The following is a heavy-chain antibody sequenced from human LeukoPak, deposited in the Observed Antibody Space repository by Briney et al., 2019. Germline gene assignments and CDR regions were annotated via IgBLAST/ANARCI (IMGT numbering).Heavy chain of an antibody. D-gene: IGHD3/OR15-3a*01. Sequence: GGSLRLSRAASGFTFSTYNMNWVRQAPGEGLEWVSYISSSTNNIYYADSVKGQFTISRDNAQSYLYLQMRSLRAEDTAVYYCARVLRSGLVIGTSADYWGQGTLVTVSS. CDR3: ARVLRSGLVIGTSADY. J-gene: IGHJ4*02. CDR2: ISSSTNNI. CDR1: GFTFSTYN. V-gene: IGHV3-48*01.